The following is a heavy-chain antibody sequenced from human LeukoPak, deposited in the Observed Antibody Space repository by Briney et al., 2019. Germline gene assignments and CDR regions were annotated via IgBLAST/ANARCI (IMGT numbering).Heavy chain of an antibody. V-gene: IGHV4-39*01. J-gene: IGHJ4*02. CDR1: GGSISSSSYY. CDR2: IYYSGST. D-gene: IGHD3-9*01. CDR3: ARGRAYFD. Sequence: SETLSLTCTVSGGSISSSSYYWGWIRQPPGKGLEWIGSIYYSGSTYYNPSLKSRVTISVDTSKNQFSLKLSSVTAADTAVYYCARGRAYFDWGQGTLVTVSS.